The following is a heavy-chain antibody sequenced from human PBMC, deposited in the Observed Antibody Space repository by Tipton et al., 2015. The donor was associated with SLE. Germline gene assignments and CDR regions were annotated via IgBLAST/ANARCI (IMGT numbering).Heavy chain of an antibody. CDR1: GGSISSYY. CDR3: ARDRGGSYSDAFDI. J-gene: IGHJ3*02. Sequence: TLSLTCTVSGGSISSYYWNWIRQPPGKGLEWIGYIYYSGSTNYNPTLKSRVTISVDTSKNQFSLKLGPVPAADTAVYYCARDRGGSYSDAFDIWGQGIMVTVSS. CDR2: IYYSGST. D-gene: IGHD1-26*01. V-gene: IGHV4-59*01.